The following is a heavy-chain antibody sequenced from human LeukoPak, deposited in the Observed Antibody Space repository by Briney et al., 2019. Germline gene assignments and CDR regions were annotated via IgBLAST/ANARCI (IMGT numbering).Heavy chain of an antibody. J-gene: IGHJ4*02. D-gene: IGHD5-24*01. CDR3: ARDPIAGEMATIRL. V-gene: IGHV4-39*07. CDR1: GGSISSSSYY. CDR2: IYYSGST. Sequence: SETLSLTCTVSGGSISSSSYYWGWIRQPPGKGLEWIGSIYYSGSTYYNPSLKSRVTISLDTSKNQFSLKLSSVTAADTAVYYCARDPIAGEMATIRLWGQGTLVTVSS.